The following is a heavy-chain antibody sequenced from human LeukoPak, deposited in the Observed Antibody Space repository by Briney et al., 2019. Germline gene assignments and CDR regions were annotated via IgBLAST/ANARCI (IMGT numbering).Heavy chain of an antibody. CDR3: AKEREQWLVLGVVVY. V-gene: IGHV3-23*01. Sequence: PGGSLRLSCAASGFTFSSYPMSWVRQAPGKGLEWVSAISGSGGSTYYADSVKGRFTISRDNSKNTLYLQMNSLRAEDTAVYYCAKEREQWLVLGVVVYWGQGTLVTVSS. CDR1: GFTFSSYP. CDR2: ISGSGGST. D-gene: IGHD6-19*01. J-gene: IGHJ4*02.